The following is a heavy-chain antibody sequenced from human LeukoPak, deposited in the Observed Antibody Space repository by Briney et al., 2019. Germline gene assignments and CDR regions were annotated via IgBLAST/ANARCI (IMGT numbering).Heavy chain of an antibody. J-gene: IGHJ6*02. V-gene: IGHV1-18*01. CDR2: ISAYNGNT. CDR3: ARVDTPLLWLQQDYYYYGMDV. D-gene: IGHD3-10*01. CDR1: GYTFTSYG. Sequence: VKVSCKASGYTFTSYGISWVRQAPGQGLEWMGWISAYNGNTNYAQKLQGRVTMTTDTSTSTAYMELRSLRSDDTAVYYCARVDTPLLWLQQDYYYYGMDVWGQGTTVTVSS.